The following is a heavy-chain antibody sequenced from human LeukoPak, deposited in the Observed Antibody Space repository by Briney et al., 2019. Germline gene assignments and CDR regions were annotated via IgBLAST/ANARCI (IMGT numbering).Heavy chain of an antibody. CDR1: GASISSHY. V-gene: IGHV4-39*07. J-gene: IGHJ3*02. CDR3: AKDSSSWIDAFDI. CDR2: IYYTGGT. Sequence: SETLSLTCTVSGASISSHYWGWIRQPPGKGLEWIGSIYYTGGTYYNPSLKSRVTISVDTSKNQLSLKLSSVTAADTAVYYCAKDSSSWIDAFDIWGLGTMVTVSS. D-gene: IGHD6-13*01.